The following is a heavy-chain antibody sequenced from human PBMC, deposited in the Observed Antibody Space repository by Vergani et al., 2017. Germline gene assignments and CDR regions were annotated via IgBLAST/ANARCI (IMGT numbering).Heavy chain of an antibody. CDR1: GFTFSSYA. V-gene: IGHV3-30*01. Sequence: QVQLVESGGGVVQPGRSLRLSCAASGFTFSSYAMHWVRQAPGKGLEWVAVISYDGSNKYYADSVKGRFTISRDNSKNTLYLQMNSLRAEDTAVYYCAKISGYYLDDAFDIWGQGTMVTVSS. CDR2: ISYDGSNK. J-gene: IGHJ3*02. CDR3: AKISGYYLDDAFDI. D-gene: IGHD3-22*01.